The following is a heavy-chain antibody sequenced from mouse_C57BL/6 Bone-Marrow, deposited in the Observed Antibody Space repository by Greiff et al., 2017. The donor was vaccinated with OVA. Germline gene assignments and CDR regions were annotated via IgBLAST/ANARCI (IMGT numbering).Heavy chain of an antibody. CDR2: IYPRSGNT. V-gene: IGHV1-81*01. D-gene: IGHD1-1*01. Sequence: VQLVESGAELARPGASVKLSCKASGYTFTSYGISWVKQRTGQGLEWIGEIYPRSGNTYYNEKFKGKATLTADKSSSTAYMELRSLTSEDSAVYFCARSITTVVAVDYWGQGTTLTVSS. CDR1: GYTFTSYG. CDR3: ARSITTVVAVDY. J-gene: IGHJ2*01.